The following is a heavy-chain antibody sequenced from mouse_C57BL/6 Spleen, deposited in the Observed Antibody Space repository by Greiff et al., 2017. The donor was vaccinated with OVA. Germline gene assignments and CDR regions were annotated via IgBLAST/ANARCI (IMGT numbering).Heavy chain of an antibody. CDR1: GYTFTSYW. J-gene: IGHJ4*01. CDR3: ASRGEEGLYAKDY. Sequence: QVQLQQSGAELVKPGASVKLSCKASGYTFTSYWMHWVKQRPGQGLEWIGMIHPNSGSTNYNEKFKGKATLTVDKSSRTAYMQLRSLTSEDSAVYYCASRGEEGLYAKDYWGQGTSVTFSS. V-gene: IGHV1-64*01. CDR2: IHPNSGST.